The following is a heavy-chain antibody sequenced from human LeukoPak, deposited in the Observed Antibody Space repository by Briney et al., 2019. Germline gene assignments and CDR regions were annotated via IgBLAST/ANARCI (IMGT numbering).Heavy chain of an antibody. CDR1: GGSISSYY. J-gene: IGHJ4*02. CDR3: AGLVATGVDY. V-gene: IGHV4-59*08. D-gene: IGHD5-12*01. CDR2: IYYSGST. Sequence: SETLSLTCTVSGGSISSYYWSWIRQPPGKGLEWIGYIYYSGSTNYNPSLKSRVTISVDTSKNQFSLKLSSVTAADTAVYYCAGLVATGVDYWGQGTLVTVSS.